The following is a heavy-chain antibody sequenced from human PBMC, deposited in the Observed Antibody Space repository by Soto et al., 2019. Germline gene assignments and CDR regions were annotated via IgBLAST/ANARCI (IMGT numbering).Heavy chain of an antibody. D-gene: IGHD2-2*01. J-gene: IGHJ6*02. CDR3: ARGISTTRYYYYYGMDV. V-gene: IGHV1-46*01. CDR1: VYSLTIYY. CDR2: INPSGGIT. Sequence: XSVNVSYQASVYSLTIYYFQWVRQAPGQGPEWMGIINPSGGITNDAQKFQDRVTMTSDTSTSTVYMELSSLRSEDTAVYYCARGISTTRYYYYYGMDVWGQGTTVTVSS.